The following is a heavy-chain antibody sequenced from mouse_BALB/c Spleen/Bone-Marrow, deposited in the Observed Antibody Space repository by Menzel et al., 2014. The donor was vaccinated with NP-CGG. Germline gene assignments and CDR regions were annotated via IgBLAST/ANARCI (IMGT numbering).Heavy chain of an antibody. V-gene: IGHV14-4*02. D-gene: IGHD2-3*01. CDR1: GFNIXDYY. Sequence: VQLQQPGAELVRSGASVKLSCTASGFNIXDYYMHWVKQRPEQGLEWIGWIDPENGDTEYAPKFQGKATMTADTSSNTAYLQLSSLTSEDTAVYYCNGGYYEAWFAYWGQGTLVTVSA. CDR3: NGGYYEAWFAY. J-gene: IGHJ3*01. CDR2: IDPENGDT.